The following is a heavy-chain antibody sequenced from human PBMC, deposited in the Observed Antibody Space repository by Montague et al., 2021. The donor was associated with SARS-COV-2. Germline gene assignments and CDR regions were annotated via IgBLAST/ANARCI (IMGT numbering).Heavy chain of an antibody. CDR2: INWNGCST. V-gene: IGHV3-20*04. CDR3: ARVVGRSPYYYGMDV. J-gene: IGHJ6*02. D-gene: IGHD2-15*01. Sequence: SLRLSCAASGFTFDDYGMSWVRQAPGKGLEWVSGINWNGCSTGYADSVKGRFTISRDNAKNSLYLQMNSLRAEDTALHYCARVVGRSPYYYGMDVWGQGTTVTVSS. CDR1: GFTFDDYG.